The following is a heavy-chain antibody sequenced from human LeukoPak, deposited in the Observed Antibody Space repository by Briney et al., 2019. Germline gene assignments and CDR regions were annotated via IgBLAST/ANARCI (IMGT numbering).Heavy chain of an antibody. CDR3: ARPLLSLDY. V-gene: IGHV3-7*03. CDR2: IKQDGSEK. J-gene: IGHJ4*02. D-gene: IGHD1-26*01. CDR1: GFTFSDYW. Sequence: PGGFLRLSCTAPGFTFSDYWMTWVRQAPGKGLEWEANIKQDGSEKYYVDSVKGRFTISRDNAKNSLYLQMNSLRAEDTAVYYCARPLLSLDYWGQGTLVTVSS.